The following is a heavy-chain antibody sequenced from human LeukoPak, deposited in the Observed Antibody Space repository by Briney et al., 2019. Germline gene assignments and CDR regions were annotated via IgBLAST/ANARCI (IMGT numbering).Heavy chain of an antibody. CDR2: INPNSGGT. V-gene: IGHV1-2*02. D-gene: IGHD6-6*01. J-gene: IGHJ3*02. Sequence: GASVKVSCKASGYTFTGYYMHWVRQAPGQGLEWMGWINPNSGGTNYAQKFQGRVTMTRDTSISTAYMELSRLRSDDTAVYYCARPYSSSSVGAFDIWGQGTMVTVSS. CDR3: ARPYSSSSVGAFDI. CDR1: GYTFTGYY.